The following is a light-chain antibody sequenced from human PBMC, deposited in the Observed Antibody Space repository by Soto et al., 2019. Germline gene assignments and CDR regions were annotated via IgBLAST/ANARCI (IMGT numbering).Light chain of an antibody. Sequence: QSVLTQPPSASGTPGQRVTISCSGSSSNIGVNYVFWYQQLPGAAPKLLIYRNDQRPSGVPDRFSGSKSGTSASLAISGLRSEDEGDYYCAAWDDSLTVFYVFGTGTKLTVL. CDR3: AAWDDSLTVFYV. CDR2: RND. J-gene: IGLJ1*01. V-gene: IGLV1-47*01. CDR1: SSNIGVNY.